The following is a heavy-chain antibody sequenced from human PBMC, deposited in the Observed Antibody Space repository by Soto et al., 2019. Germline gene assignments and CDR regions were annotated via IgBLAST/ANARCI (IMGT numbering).Heavy chain of an antibody. Sequence: DVQLLESGGRLVQPGGSLRLSCATSGFSFSSFVMSWVRQAPGKGLEWVSSLSGSDGKTYYADSVKGRFSISTDTSKSTLYLEMNSLRAEDTAVYYCARWSFLDHWGQGTRVTVS. CDR2: LSGSDGKT. V-gene: IGHV3-23*01. CDR1: GFSFSSFV. J-gene: IGHJ4*02. D-gene: IGHD1-26*01. CDR3: ARWSFLDH.